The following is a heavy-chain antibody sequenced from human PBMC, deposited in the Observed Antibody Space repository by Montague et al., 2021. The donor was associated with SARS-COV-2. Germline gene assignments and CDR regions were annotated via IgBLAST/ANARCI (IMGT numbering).Heavy chain of an antibody. J-gene: IGHJ4*02. CDR2: TYYRSKWYS. Sequence: CAISGDSVSSNSVAWRWIRQSPSRGLEWLGRTYYRSKWYSDYAPSVRGRLTANPDASKNEFSLELNYVTPEDTAVYYCVRYSGWFYFDFWGQGTLVTVSS. CDR3: VRYSGWFYFDF. CDR1: GDSVSSNSVA. D-gene: IGHD6-19*01. V-gene: IGHV6-1*01.